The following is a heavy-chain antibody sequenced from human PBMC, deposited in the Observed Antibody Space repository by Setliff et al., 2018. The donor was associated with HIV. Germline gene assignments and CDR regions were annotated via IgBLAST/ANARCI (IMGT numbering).Heavy chain of an antibody. CDR2: INDSGDT. J-gene: IGHJ4*02. V-gene: IGHV4-34*01. D-gene: IGHD6-19*01. Sequence: SETLSLTCAVYGGSFTGYFWSWIRQSPGKGLEWIGEINDSGDTNYNPSLKTRVTISVVTSKNQFSLRLTSVTAADTGVYYCARGGLRQWNVFWGQGTLVTVSS. CDR1: GGSFTGYF. CDR3: ARGGLRQWNVF.